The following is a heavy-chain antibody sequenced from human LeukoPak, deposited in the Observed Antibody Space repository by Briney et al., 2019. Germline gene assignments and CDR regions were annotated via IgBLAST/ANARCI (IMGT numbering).Heavy chain of an antibody. D-gene: IGHD6-19*01. CDR1: GGTFSSYA. Sequence: SVKVSCKASGGTFSSYAISWVRQAPGQGLEWMGGIIPIFGTANYAQKFQGRVTITADESTSTAYMELSSLRSEDTAVYYCARGDRKAIRQWLIDYYYYYMDVWGKGTTVTISS. V-gene: IGHV1-69*01. CDR2: IIPIFGTA. CDR3: ARGDRKAIRQWLIDYYYYYMDV. J-gene: IGHJ6*03.